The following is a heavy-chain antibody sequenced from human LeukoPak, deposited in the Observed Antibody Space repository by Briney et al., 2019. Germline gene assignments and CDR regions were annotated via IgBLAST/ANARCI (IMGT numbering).Heavy chain of an antibody. CDR1: GFTFSSYA. V-gene: IGHV3-23*01. CDR3: AKDPNLRNFWSGYHRFDY. Sequence: GGSLRLSCAASGFTFSSYAMSWVRQAPGKGLEWVSAISGSGGSTYYADSVKGRFTISRDNSKNTLYLQMNSLRAEDTDVYYCAKDPNLRNFWSGYHRFDYWGQGTLVTVSS. D-gene: IGHD3-3*01. J-gene: IGHJ4*02. CDR2: ISGSGGST.